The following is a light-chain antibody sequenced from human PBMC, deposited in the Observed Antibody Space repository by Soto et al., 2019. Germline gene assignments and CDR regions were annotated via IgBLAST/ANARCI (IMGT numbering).Light chain of an antibody. CDR3: FSYTSTTAYV. Sequence: QSVLTQPASVSGSPGQSITISCTGTSSDVGGYNYVSWYHLHPGKAPKLMIYEVSNRPSGISNRFSASKSGNTASLTISGLQAEDEADYYCFSYTSTTAYVFGTGTKLTVL. J-gene: IGLJ1*01. CDR1: SSDVGGYNY. CDR2: EVS. V-gene: IGLV2-14*01.